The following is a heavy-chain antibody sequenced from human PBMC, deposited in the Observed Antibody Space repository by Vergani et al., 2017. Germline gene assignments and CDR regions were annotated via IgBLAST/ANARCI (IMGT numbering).Heavy chain of an antibody. Sequence: QVQLVQSGAEVKKPGSSVKVSCKASGGTFSSYAISWVRQAPGQGLEWMGRIIPIFGTANYAQKFQGRVTITADESTSTAYMELSSLRSEDTAVYYCARDLRRVYSGYEGYYYYGMDVWGQGTTVTVSS. CDR2: IIPIFGTA. J-gene: IGHJ6*02. CDR3: ARDLRRVYSGYEGYYYYGMDV. V-gene: IGHV1-69*13. D-gene: IGHD5-12*01. CDR1: GGTFSSYA.